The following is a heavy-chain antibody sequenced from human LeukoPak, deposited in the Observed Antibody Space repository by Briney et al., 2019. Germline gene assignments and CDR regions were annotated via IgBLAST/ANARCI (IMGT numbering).Heavy chain of an antibody. CDR2: ISAYNGKT. Sequence: ASVKVSCKASGYAFSSYGISWVRQAPGQGLEWMGRISAYNGKTKYAQKLQGRVTMTTETSPSTAYMELRSLRSDDTAVYYCARARQQLVWANWFDPWGQGTLVTVSS. V-gene: IGHV1-18*01. CDR1: GYAFSSYG. CDR3: ARARQQLVWANWFDP. D-gene: IGHD6-13*01. J-gene: IGHJ5*02.